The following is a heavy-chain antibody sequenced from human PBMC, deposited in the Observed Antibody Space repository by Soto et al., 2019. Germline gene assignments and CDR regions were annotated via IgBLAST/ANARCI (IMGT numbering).Heavy chain of an antibody. V-gene: IGHV3-30*18. CDR2: ISYDGSNK. CDR1: GFTFSSYG. CDR3: ANGPPPYYDFWSGYHPEFDY. J-gene: IGHJ4*02. Sequence: QVQLVESGGGVVQPGRSLRLSCAASGFTFSSYGMHWVRQAPGKGLEWVAVISYDGSNKYYADSVKGRFTISRDNSKNTLYLQMNSLRAEDTAVYYCANGPPPYYDFWSGYHPEFDYWAQGTLVTVSS. D-gene: IGHD3-3*01.